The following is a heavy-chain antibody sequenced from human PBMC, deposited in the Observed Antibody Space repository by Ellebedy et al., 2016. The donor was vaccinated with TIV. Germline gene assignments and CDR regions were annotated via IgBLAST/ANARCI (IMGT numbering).Heavy chain of an antibody. V-gene: IGHV3-30-3*01. CDR1: GFTFSSYA. D-gene: IGHD2-8*01. Sequence: GESLKISXAASGFTFSSYAMHWVRQAPGKGLEWVAVISYDGSNKYYADSVKGRFTISRDNSKNTLYLQMNSLRAEDTAVYYCARGASMLSYRPPTDYWGQGTLVTVSS. CDR3: ARGASMLSYRPPTDY. J-gene: IGHJ4*02. CDR2: ISYDGSNK.